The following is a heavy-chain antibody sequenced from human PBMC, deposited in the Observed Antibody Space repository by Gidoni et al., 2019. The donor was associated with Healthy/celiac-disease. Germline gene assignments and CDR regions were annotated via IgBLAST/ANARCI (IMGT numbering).Heavy chain of an antibody. Sequence: GFTFSSYSMNWVRQAPGKGLEWVSYISSSSSTIYYADSVKGRFTISRDNAKNSLYLQMNSLRAEDTAVYYCARDLVRWYYYDSSGYYPIDYWGQGTLVTVSS. D-gene: IGHD3-22*01. V-gene: IGHV3-48*01. J-gene: IGHJ4*02. CDR2: ISSSSSTI. CDR3: ARDLVRWYYYDSSGYYPIDY. CDR1: GFTFSSYS.